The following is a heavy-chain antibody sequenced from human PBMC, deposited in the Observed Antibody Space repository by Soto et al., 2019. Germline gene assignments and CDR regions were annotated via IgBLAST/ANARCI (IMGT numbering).Heavy chain of an antibody. CDR3: AKGARWLPNYYYLGLDV. D-gene: IGHD6-19*01. Sequence: PGGSLRLSCAASGFPFSSCGMSWVRLTPGKGLEWVSAISPNGDNTNYADSVRGRFTISRDNSKNTLYLQMNSLRAADTAVYYCAKGARWLPNYYYLGLDVWGQGATVTVSS. CDR1: GFPFSSCG. J-gene: IGHJ6*02. CDR2: ISPNGDNT. V-gene: IGHV3-23*01.